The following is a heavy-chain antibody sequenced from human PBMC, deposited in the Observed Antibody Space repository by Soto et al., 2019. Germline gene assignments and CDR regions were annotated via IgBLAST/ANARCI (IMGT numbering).Heavy chain of an antibody. CDR1: GDSVSSNSAA. J-gene: IGHJ4*02. Sequence: SQTLSLTCVISGDSVSSNSAAWNWIRQSPSRGLEWLGRTYYRSKWYNDYAVSVKSRITINPDTSKNQFSLQLNSVTPEDTAVYYCERARGPPYSSAPFDYWGQGTLVPVYS. CDR2: TYYRSKWYN. V-gene: IGHV6-1*01. D-gene: IGHD6-19*01. CDR3: ERARGPPYSSAPFDY.